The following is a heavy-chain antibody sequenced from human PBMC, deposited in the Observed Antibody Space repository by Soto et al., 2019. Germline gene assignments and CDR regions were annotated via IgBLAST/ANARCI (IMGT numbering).Heavy chain of an antibody. J-gene: IGHJ4*02. Sequence: EVQLVESGGGLVQPGGSLRLSCSASGFTFSSYDMHWVRQGTGKGLEWVAAIGTTGDTYYAASVKGRFTITREKAKNSLYLQMNSLRAGDTAIDFCARAIGPTLVEYWGQGTLVTVSS. CDR3: ARAIGPTLVEY. CDR2: IGTTGDT. V-gene: IGHV3-13*04. CDR1: GFTFSSYD. D-gene: IGHD3-22*01.